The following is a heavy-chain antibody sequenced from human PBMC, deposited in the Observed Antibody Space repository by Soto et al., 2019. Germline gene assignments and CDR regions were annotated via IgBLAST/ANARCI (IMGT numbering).Heavy chain of an antibody. CDR1: GGSISSSNW. CDR2: IYHSGST. Sequence: LSLTFAVSGGSISSSNWWSWVRQPPGKGLEWIGEIYHSGSTNYNPSLKSRVTISVDKSKNQFSLKLSSVTAADTAVYYCARDRRDIVVVPAANGHGMDVWGQGTTVTVSS. D-gene: IGHD2-2*01. J-gene: IGHJ6*02. V-gene: IGHV4-4*02. CDR3: ARDRRDIVVVPAANGHGMDV.